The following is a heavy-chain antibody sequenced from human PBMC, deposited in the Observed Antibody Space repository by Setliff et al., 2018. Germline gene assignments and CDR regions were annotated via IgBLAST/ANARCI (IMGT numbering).Heavy chain of an antibody. D-gene: IGHD1-1*01. CDR1: GGSISSSSYY. V-gene: IGHV4-39*01. J-gene: IGHJ5*01. Sequence: SETLSLTCTVSGGSISSSSYYWGWIRQPPGKGLEWIGSIYYSGSTYYNPSLKSRVTISVDTSKNQFSLKLSSVTAADTAIYYCASRTTGPGGWFDYWGQGALVTVSS. CDR2: IYYSGST. CDR3: ASRTTGPGGWFDY.